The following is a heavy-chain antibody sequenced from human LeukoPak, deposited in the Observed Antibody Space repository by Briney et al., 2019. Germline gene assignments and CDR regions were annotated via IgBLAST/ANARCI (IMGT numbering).Heavy chain of an antibody. J-gene: IGHJ4*02. CDR2: ISGSGGST. V-gene: IGHV3-23*01. CDR3: ARTRIAAAHGGY. CDR1: GFTFSSYA. Sequence: GGSLRLSCAASGFTFSSYAMSWVRQAPGKGLEWVSAISGSGGSTYYADSVKGRFTISRDNSKNTPYLQMNSLRAEDTAVYYCARTRIAAAHGGYWGQGTLVTVSS. D-gene: IGHD6-13*01.